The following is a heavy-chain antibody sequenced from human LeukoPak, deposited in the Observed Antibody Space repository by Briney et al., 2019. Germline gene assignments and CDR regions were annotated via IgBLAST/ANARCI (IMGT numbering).Heavy chain of an antibody. V-gene: IGHV3-7*01. CDR1: GFPFNTYS. D-gene: IGHD6-19*01. Sequence: GGSLRLSCVASGFPFNTYSMTWVRQAPGRGLEWVANLDPEGSDDFYLDSVRGRFSISRDNAKNSLYLQMTNLRVEDTAVYYCAKDRPAEWLVRFYFDYWGQGTLVTVSS. J-gene: IGHJ4*02. CDR3: AKDRPAEWLVRFYFDY. CDR2: LDPEGSDD.